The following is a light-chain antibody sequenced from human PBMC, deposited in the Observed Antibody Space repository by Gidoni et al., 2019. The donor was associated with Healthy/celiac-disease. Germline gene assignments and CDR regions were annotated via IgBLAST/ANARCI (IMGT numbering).Light chain of an antibody. CDR3: QQYSSYWT. CDR2: DAS. CDR1: QSISSW. V-gene: IGKV1-5*01. Sequence: DIQMTQAPSTLSASVGDRVTITCRASQSISSWLAWYQQKPGKAPKLLIYDASSLESGVPSRFSGSGSGTEFTLTISSLQPDDFATYYCQQYSSYWTFGGGTKVEIK. J-gene: IGKJ4*01.